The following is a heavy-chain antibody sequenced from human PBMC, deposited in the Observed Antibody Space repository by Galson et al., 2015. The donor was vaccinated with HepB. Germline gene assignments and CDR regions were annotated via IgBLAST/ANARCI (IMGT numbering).Heavy chain of an antibody. CDR2: ISSSSTTI. J-gene: IGHJ4*02. D-gene: IGHD3-3*02. CDR3: ATDPHFWNGYYTTPYYFDF. CDR1: GFTFSSSS. V-gene: IGHV3-48*01. Sequence: SLRLSCAASGFTFSSSSMNWVRQAPGKGLEWVSYISSSSTTIYYADSVKGRFTISRDNAKKSLYLQMNSLRAEDTALYYCATDPHFWNGYYTTPYYFDFWGQGTLVTVSS.